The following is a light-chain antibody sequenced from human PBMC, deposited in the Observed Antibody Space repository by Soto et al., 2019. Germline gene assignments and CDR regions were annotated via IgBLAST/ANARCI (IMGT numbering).Light chain of an antibody. CDR2: GAS. J-gene: IGKJ1*01. Sequence: AIQMTQSPSSLSASVGDRVTITCRASQAIRNELGWYQQKPVQAPKLLIDGASNLQSGVPSRFSGSGSGTDFTLTITSLQPEDFATYYCLHYPNYPRTFGQGTRVDIK. CDR1: QAIRNE. CDR3: LHYPNYPRT. V-gene: IGKV1-6*01.